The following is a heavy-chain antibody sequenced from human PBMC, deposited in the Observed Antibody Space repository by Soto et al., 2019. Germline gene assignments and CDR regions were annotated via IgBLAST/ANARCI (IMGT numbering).Heavy chain of an antibody. Sequence: SETLSLTCTVSGGSISSSSYYWGWIRQPPGKGLEWIGSIYYSGSTYYNPSLKSRVTISVDTSKNQFSLKLSSVTAADTAVYYCARARYYYDSSGYYGFDYWGQGTLVTVSS. J-gene: IGHJ4*02. CDR2: IYYSGST. V-gene: IGHV4-39*01. CDR3: ARARYYYDSSGYYGFDY. CDR1: GGSISSSSYY. D-gene: IGHD3-22*01.